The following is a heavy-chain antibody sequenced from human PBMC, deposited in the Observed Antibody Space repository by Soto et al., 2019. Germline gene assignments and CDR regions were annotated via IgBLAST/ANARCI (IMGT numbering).Heavy chain of an antibody. D-gene: IGHD2-2*01. Sequence: PGGSLRLSCAASGFTFSSYSMNWVRQAPGKGLEWVSSISSSSSYIYYGDSVKGRFTISRDNAKNSLYLQMNSLRAEDTAVYYCARDVVVPAAKNYYYYGMDVWGQGTTVTVS. J-gene: IGHJ6*02. CDR1: GFTFSSYS. CDR3: ARDVVVPAAKNYYYYGMDV. CDR2: ISSSSSYI. V-gene: IGHV3-21*01.